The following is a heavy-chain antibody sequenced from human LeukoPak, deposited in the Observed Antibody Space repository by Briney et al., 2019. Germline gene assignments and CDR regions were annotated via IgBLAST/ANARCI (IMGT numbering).Heavy chain of an antibody. J-gene: IGHJ4*02. V-gene: IGHV1-2*02. Sequence: GASVKVSCKASGYTFTSYDINWVRQAPGQGLEWMGWINPNSGGTNYAQKFQGRVTMTRDTSISTAYVELSRLRSDDTAVYYCAREEYGSGSYPPHYWGQGTLVTVSS. D-gene: IGHD3-10*01. CDR3: AREEYGSGSYPPHY. CDR1: GYTFTSYD. CDR2: INPNSGGT.